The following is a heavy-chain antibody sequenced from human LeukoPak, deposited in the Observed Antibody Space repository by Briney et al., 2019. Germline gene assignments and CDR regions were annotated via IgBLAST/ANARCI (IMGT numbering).Heavy chain of an antibody. CDR2: FYYSGST. Sequence: SETLSLTCAVSGYSISSGYYWGWIRQPPGKGLECIGSFYYSGSTYYNPSLKSRVTISVDTSKNQFSLKLSSVTAADTAVYYCARQGTIFGMVYGVMDNEFDYWGQGTLVTVSS. D-gene: IGHD3-3*01. V-gene: IGHV4-38-2*01. CDR1: GYSISSGYY. J-gene: IGHJ4*02. CDR3: ARQGTIFGMVYGVMDNEFDY.